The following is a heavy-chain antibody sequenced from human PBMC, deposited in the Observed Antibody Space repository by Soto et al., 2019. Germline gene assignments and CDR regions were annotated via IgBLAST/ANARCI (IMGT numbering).Heavy chain of an antibody. J-gene: IGHJ4*02. CDR1: GFTFSSYG. V-gene: IGHV3-30*18. Sequence: GGSLRVSCAASGFTFSSYGMHWVRQAPGKGLEWVAVISYDGSNKYYADSVKGRFTISRENSKNTLYLQMNSLRAEDTAVYYCAKKGKGRLGATLYYFDYWGQGTLVTVSS. CDR3: AKKGKGRLGATLYYFDY. D-gene: IGHD1-26*01. CDR2: ISYDGSNK.